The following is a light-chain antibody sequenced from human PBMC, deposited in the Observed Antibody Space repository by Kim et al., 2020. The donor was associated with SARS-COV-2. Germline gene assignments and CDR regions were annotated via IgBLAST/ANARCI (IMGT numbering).Light chain of an antibody. Sequence: VALGQTDKISCGGNNIGGKHVHWYKQRPGQAPVTVIYRNNNLPSGSPERFSGSNSGNAATLSSSRVQVGDEAVYFCQVWDSNTVIFGGGTQLTVL. J-gene: IGLJ2*01. CDR2: RNN. CDR3: QVWDSNTVI. CDR1: NIGGKH. V-gene: IGLV3-9*01.